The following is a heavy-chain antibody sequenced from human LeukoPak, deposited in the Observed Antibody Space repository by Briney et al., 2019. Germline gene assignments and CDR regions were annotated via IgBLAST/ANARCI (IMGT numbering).Heavy chain of an antibody. CDR1: GFTFSSYS. CDR2: ISSSSSYI. J-gene: IGHJ4*02. CDR3: ARVVAGTGLLGY. D-gene: IGHD6-19*01. Sequence: GSLRLSCAASGFTFSSYSMNWVRQAPGKGLEWVSSISSSSSYIYYADSVKGRFTISRDNAKNSLYLQMNSLRAEDTAVYYCARVVAGTGLLGYWGQGTLVTVSS. V-gene: IGHV3-21*01.